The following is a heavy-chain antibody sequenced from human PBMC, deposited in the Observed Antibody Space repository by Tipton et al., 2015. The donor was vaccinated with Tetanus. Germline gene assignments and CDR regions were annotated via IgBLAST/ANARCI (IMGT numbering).Heavy chain of an antibody. D-gene: IGHD1-26*01. V-gene: IGHV4-31*03. CDR1: GGSISSGGYY. CDR2: IYYSGST. Sequence: LRLSCTVSGGSISSGGYYWSWIRQHPGKGLAWIGDIYYSGSTYYNTSLKSRVSISVDTSKNQFSLKLNSVTAADTAVHYCARDQARGARGWNYFDYWGQGTLVTVSS. CDR3: ARDQARGARGWNYFDY. J-gene: IGHJ4*02.